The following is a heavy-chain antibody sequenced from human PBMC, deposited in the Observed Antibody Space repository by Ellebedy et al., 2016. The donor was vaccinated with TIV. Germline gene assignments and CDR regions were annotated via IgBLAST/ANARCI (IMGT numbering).Heavy chain of an antibody. CDR2: INPSGGST. V-gene: IGHV1-46*01. CDR3: ARDCSSSNCNLDY. D-gene: IGHD2-2*01. CDR1: GYTFTNYF. J-gene: IGHJ4*02. Sequence: AASVKVSCKASGYTFTNYFMHWVRQAPAQGLEWMAIINPSGGSTSYAQKCQGRVIMTRDTSTRTVYMELSSLRSEDTAVYYCARDCSSSNCNLDYWGQGTLVTVSS.